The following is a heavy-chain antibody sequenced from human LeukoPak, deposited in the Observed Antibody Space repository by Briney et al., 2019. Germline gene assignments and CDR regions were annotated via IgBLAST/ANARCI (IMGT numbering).Heavy chain of an antibody. CDR1: GGSFSGYY. D-gene: IGHD6-19*01. CDR3: AREGTVAGSYFDY. CDR2: INHSGST. V-gene: IGHV4-34*01. Sequence: SETLSLTCAVCGGSFSGYYWSWIRRPPGKGLEWIGEINHSGSTNYNPSLKSRVTISADTSKNQFSLKLSSVTAADTAVYYCAREGTVAGSYFDYWGQGTLATVSS. J-gene: IGHJ4*02.